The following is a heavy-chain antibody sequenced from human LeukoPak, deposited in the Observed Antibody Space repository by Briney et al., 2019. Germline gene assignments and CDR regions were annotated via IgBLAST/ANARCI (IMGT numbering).Heavy chain of an antibody. V-gene: IGHV3-23*01. CDR2: ISGYGDTT. J-gene: IGHJ4*02. CDR1: GFSFISFA. CDR3: AKAAGYSSGWFTDYFDF. D-gene: IGHD6-19*01. Sequence: GGSLRLSCTASGFSFISFAMSWVRQTPGKGLEWVSSISGYGDTTYYADSVKGRLTISRDNPKNTLFLHMNSLRAEDTAVYYCAKAAGYSSGWFTDYFDFWDQGILVTVSS.